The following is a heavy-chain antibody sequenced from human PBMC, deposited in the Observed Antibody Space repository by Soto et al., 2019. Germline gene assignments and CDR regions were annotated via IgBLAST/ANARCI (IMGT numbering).Heavy chain of an antibody. CDR2: IYHSGST. CDR1: GGSISSGGYS. D-gene: IGHD3-10*01. CDR3: ARGLWFGEDSPPDAFDI. Sequence: QLQLQESGSGVVKPSQTLSLTCAVSGGSISSGGYSWSWIRQPPGKGLEWIGYIYHSGSTYYNPSLKSRVTISVDRSKNQFSLKLSSVTAADTAVYYCARGLWFGEDSPPDAFDIWGQGTMVTVSS. J-gene: IGHJ3*02. V-gene: IGHV4-30-2*01.